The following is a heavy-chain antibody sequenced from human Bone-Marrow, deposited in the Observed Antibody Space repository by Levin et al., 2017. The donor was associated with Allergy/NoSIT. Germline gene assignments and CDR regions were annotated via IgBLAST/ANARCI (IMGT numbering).Heavy chain of an antibody. Sequence: AASVKVSCKASGYTFTRYGISWVRQAPGQGLEWMGWISAYNGNTNYAQKLQGRVTMTTDTSTTTAYMELRSLRSDDTAVYYCARDIYYDTSGRVDYYYGMDVWGQGTTVTVSS. J-gene: IGHJ6*02. CDR1: GYTFTRYG. D-gene: IGHD3-22*01. CDR3: ARDIYYDTSGRVDYYYGMDV. CDR2: ISAYNGNT. V-gene: IGHV1-18*01.